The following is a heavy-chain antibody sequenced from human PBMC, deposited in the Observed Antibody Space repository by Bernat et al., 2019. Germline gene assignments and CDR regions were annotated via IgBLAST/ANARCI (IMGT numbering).Heavy chain of an antibody. Sequence: QVQLVQSGTEVKKPGASVKVSCKASGYTFTGYYMHWVRQAPGQGLEYMGWINPKSGDTHYTQNFQGRVTMTRDTSIRTVYMEVSRLRSDDTAVYFCSRDPDVYVDSLTWFDTWGQGTLVAVSS. CDR1: GYTFTGYY. V-gene: IGHV1-2*02. CDR2: INPKSGDT. J-gene: IGHJ5*02. CDR3: SRDPDVYVDSLTWFDT. D-gene: IGHD4-17*01.